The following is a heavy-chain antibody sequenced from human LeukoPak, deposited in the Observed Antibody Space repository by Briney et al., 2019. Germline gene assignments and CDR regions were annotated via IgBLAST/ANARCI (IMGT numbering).Heavy chain of an antibody. J-gene: IGHJ4*02. CDR3: ALRTDDFWSGYYSDY. CDR2: IYYSGST. D-gene: IGHD3-3*01. Sequence: SETLSLTCTVSGGSISSSSYYWGWIRQPPGKGLEWIGSIYYSGSTYYNPSLKSRVTISVDTSKNQFSLKLSSVTAADTAVYYCALRTDDFWSGYYSDYWGQGTLVTVSS. V-gene: IGHV4-39*07. CDR1: GGSISSSSYY.